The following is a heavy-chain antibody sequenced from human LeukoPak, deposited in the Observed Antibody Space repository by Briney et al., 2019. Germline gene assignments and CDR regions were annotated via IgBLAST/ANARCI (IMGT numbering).Heavy chain of an antibody. J-gene: IGHJ4*02. D-gene: IGHD1-26*01. CDR3: AKDTRAGG. Sequence: GGSLRLSCAASGFTFSSYAMTWVRQAPGKGLEWVSSISDRDHNTYYADSVKGRFTISRDNSKNTLYLQMNSLRAEDTAVYYCAKDTRAGGWGQGTLVTVSS. CDR1: GFTFSSYA. CDR2: ISDRDHNT. V-gene: IGHV3-23*01.